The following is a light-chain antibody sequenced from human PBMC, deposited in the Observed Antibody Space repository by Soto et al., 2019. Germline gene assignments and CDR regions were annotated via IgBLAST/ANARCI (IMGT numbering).Light chain of an antibody. Sequence: SYELPQPPSVSVSPGQSASITCSGDKLGDKYVSWYQQRPGQPPVLVLYQDSKRPSGIPERFSGSNSGNTATLTISGTPAMDEADYYCQAWDRITIFGGGTKVTVL. V-gene: IGLV3-1*01. J-gene: IGLJ2*01. CDR2: QDS. CDR1: KLGDKY. CDR3: QAWDRITI.